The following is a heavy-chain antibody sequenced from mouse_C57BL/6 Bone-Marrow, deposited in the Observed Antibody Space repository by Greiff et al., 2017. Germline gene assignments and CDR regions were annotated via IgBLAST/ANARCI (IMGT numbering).Heavy chain of an antibody. V-gene: IGHV1-50*01. CDR3: ARQGLLRGAY. J-gene: IGHJ3*01. CDR2: IDPSDSYT. CDR1: GYTFTSYW. Sequence: QVQLQQPGAELVKPGASVKLSCKASGYTFTSYWMQWVKQRPGQGLEWIGEIDPSDSYTNYNQKFKGKATLTVDTSSRTGYMQLRSLASGDSAVYYCARQGLLRGAYWGQGALVTVSA. D-gene: IGHD2-3*01.